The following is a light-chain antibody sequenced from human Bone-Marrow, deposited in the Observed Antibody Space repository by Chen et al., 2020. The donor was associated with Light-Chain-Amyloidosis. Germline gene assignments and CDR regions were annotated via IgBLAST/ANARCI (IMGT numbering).Light chain of an antibody. V-gene: IGLV2-23*02. CDR3: CSYAGSSTWV. CDR1: SSDVGSYNL. Sequence: QSALTQPAPVSGSPGQSITISGPGTSSDVGSYNLVSWYQQHPGKAPKLMIYEVSKRPSGVSNRFSGSKSGNTASLTISGLQAEDEADYYCCSYAGSSTWVFGGGTKLTVL. CDR2: EVS. J-gene: IGLJ3*02.